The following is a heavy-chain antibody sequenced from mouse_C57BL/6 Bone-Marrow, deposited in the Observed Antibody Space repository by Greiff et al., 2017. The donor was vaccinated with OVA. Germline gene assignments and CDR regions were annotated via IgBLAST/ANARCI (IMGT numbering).Heavy chain of an antibody. J-gene: IGHJ2*01. D-gene: IGHD2-3*01. CDR2: IHPNSGST. Sequence: QVQLQQPGAELVKPGASVKLSCKASGYTFTSYWMHWVKQRPGQGLEWIGMIHPNSGSTNYNEKFKSKATLPVDKSSSTAYMQLSSLTSEDSAVYYCARAYEGYYGYFDYWGQGTTLTVSS. CDR1: GYTFTSYW. V-gene: IGHV1-64*01. CDR3: ARAYEGYYGYFDY.